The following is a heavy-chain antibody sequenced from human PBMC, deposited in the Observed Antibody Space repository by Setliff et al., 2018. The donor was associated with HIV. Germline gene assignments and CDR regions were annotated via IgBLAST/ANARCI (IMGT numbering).Heavy chain of an antibody. Sequence: NPSETLSLTCTVSGGSISSSSYYWGWIRQPPGKGLEWIGSIYYSGSTYYNPPLKSRVTISVDTSKNQFSLKLSSVTAADTAVYYCARQPHGTTSSYELDYWGQGTLVTV. J-gene: IGHJ4*02. V-gene: IGHV4-39*01. CDR2: IYYSGST. CDR1: GGSISSSSYY. CDR3: ARQPHGTTSSYELDY. D-gene: IGHD1-1*01.